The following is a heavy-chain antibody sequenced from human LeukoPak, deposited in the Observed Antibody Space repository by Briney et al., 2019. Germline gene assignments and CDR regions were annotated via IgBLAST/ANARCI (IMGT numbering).Heavy chain of an antibody. Sequence: ASVKVSCKASGYTFTSYGISWVRQAPGQGLEWMAWISAYNGNTNYAQKLQGRVTMTTDTSTSTAYMELRSLRSDDTAVYYCARGLFRITMVRGSYAFDIWGQGTMVTVSS. CDR1: GYTFTSYG. V-gene: IGHV1-18*01. D-gene: IGHD3-10*01. CDR2: ISAYNGNT. J-gene: IGHJ3*02. CDR3: ARGLFRITMVRGSYAFDI.